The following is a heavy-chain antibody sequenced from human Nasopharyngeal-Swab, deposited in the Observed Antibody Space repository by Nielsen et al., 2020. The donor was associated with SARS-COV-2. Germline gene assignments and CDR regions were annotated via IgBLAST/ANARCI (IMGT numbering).Heavy chain of an antibody. CDR3: TRVPVLRFLEWLLFDY. V-gene: IGHV3-21*01. D-gene: IGHD3-3*01. Sequence: GGSLRLSCAASGFTFSSYSMNWVRQAPGKGLEWVSSISSSSYIYYADSVKGRFTISRDNAKNSLYLQMNSLRAEDTAVYYCTRVPVLRFLEWLLFDYWGQGTLVTVCS. CDR2: ISSSSYI. J-gene: IGHJ4*02. CDR1: GFTFSSYS.